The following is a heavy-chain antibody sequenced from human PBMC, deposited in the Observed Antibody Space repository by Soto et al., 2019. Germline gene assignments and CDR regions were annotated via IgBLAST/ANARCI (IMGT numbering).Heavy chain of an antibody. D-gene: IGHD2-15*01. CDR1: GGTFSSYA. Sequence: QVQLVQSGAEVQKPGSSVKVSCKASGGTFSSYAISWVRQAPGQGLEWMGGIIPIFGTANYAQKFQGRVTITADESTSTAYMELSSLRSEDTAVYYCARDPKGEMATPYYYYGMDVWGQGTTVTVSS. J-gene: IGHJ6*02. V-gene: IGHV1-69*01. CDR2: IIPIFGTA. CDR3: ARDPKGEMATPYYYYGMDV.